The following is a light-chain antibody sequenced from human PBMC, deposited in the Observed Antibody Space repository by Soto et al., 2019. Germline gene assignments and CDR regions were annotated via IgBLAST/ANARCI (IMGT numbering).Light chain of an antibody. V-gene: IGLV2-18*01. Sequence: QSVLTQPPSVSGSPGQSVTISCTGTSSDFNNYDRVSWYQRPPGTGPKLIIFEVNNRPSGVPDRFSGSKSGTTASLTISGLQAEDEGEDYCRLYTPDSPYLLGHGTKVTV. J-gene: IGLJ1*01. CDR2: EVN. CDR1: SSDFNNYDR. CDR3: RLYTPDSPYL.